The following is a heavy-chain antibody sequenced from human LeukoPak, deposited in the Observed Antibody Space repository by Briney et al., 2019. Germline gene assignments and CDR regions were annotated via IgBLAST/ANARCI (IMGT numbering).Heavy chain of an antibody. Sequence: GGSLRLSCAASGFTFSSYGMNWVRQAPGKGLEWASGISGSGGTTYCADSVKGRFTISRDNSKNSLSLQVSSLRAEDTAVYYCAKTNGYYSDWGQGTLVTVSS. J-gene: IGHJ4*02. V-gene: IGHV3-23*01. CDR1: GFTFSSYG. CDR3: AKTNGYYSD. CDR2: ISGSGGTT. D-gene: IGHD3-22*01.